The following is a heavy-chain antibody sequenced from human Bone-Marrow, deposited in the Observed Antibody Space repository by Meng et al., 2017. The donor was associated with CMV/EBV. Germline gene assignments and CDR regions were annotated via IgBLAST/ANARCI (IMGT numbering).Heavy chain of an antibody. V-gene: IGHV4-39*07. CDR1: GGSISSSSYY. Sequence: SETLSLTCTVSGGSISSSSYYWGWIRQPPGKGLEWIGSIYYSGSTYYNPSLKSRVTISVDTSKNQFSLKLSAVTAADTAVYYCARDVAVLRYFDWLFPGGWFDPWGQGTLVTVSS. D-gene: IGHD3-9*01. CDR2: IYYSGST. CDR3: ARDVAVLRYFDWLFPGGWFDP. J-gene: IGHJ5*02.